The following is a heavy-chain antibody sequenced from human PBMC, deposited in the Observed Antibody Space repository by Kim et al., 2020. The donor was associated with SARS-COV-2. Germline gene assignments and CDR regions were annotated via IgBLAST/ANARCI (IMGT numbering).Heavy chain of an antibody. V-gene: IGHV4-59*08. Sequence: PSLKSRVTILVDTSKTQFSLKLSSVTAADTAVYYCARQVPSVWGGLSMDVWGQGTTVTVSS. D-gene: IGHD3-16*01. J-gene: IGHJ6*02. CDR3: ARQVPSVWGGLSMDV.